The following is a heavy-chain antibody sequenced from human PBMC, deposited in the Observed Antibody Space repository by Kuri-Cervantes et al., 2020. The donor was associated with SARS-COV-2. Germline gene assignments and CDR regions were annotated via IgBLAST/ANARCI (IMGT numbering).Heavy chain of an antibody. Sequence: GESLKISCAASGFTFSSYCMHWVRQAPGKGLEWVAVIWYDGSNKYYADSVKGRFTISRDNSKNTLYLQMNSLRAEDTAVYYCARDGGATAGTYYYYGMDVWGQGTTVTVSS. D-gene: IGHD6-13*01. V-gene: IGHV3-33*01. CDR3: ARDGGATAGTYYYYGMDV. CDR1: GFTFSSYC. CDR2: IWYDGSNK. J-gene: IGHJ6*02.